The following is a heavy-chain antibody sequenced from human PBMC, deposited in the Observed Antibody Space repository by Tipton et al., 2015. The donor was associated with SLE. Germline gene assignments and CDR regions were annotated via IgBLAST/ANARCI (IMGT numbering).Heavy chain of an antibody. CDR2: IFHRGST. J-gene: IGHJ3*02. V-gene: IGHV4-30-2*01. CDR3: ARGSALRFLEWLLSDAFDI. Sequence: TLSLTCTVSGDSISSGGYSWSWIRQPPGKGLEWIGYIFHRGSTNYNPSLKSRVTISVDKSKNQFSLKLSSVTAADTAVYYCARGSALRFLEWLLSDAFDIWGQGTMVTVSS. CDR1: GDSISSGGYS. D-gene: IGHD3-3*01.